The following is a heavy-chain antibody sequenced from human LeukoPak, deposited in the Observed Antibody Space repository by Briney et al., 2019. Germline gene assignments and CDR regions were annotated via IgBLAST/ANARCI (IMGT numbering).Heavy chain of an antibody. Sequence: GGSLRLSCAASGFTFSNYAMSWVRQAPGKGLEWVSTISGSGDSTNSADSVRGRFIIARDNSKNTLYLQMNSLRAEDTAVYYCARDPLDWGQGTLVTVSS. CDR2: ISGSGDST. CDR1: GFTFSNYA. D-gene: IGHD3-16*01. J-gene: IGHJ4*02. CDR3: ARDPLD. V-gene: IGHV3-23*01.